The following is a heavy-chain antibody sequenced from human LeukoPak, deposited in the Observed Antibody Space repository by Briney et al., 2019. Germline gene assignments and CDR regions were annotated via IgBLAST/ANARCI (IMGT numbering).Heavy chain of an antibody. Sequence: SETLSLTCTVSGGSISSHYWSWIRQPPGKGLEWIGYIYYSGSTNYNPSLKSRATISVDMSKNQFSLKLSSVTAADTAVYYCARLKAVAGYYYYYGMDVWGQGTTVTVSS. CDR2: IYYSGST. CDR1: GGSISSHY. J-gene: IGHJ6*02. V-gene: IGHV4-59*08. D-gene: IGHD6-19*01. CDR3: ARLKAVAGYYYYYGMDV.